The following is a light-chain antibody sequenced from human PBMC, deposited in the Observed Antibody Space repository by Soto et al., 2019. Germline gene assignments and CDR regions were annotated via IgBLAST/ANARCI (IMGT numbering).Light chain of an antibody. CDR3: AARDDSLNVPYV. CDR1: SSNIGSNT. Sequence: QSVLTQPPSASGTPGQRVTISCFGSSSNIGSNTVNWYRQLPGTAPKLLIYSNNQRPPGVPDRFSCSKSGTSASLAISGLQSEDEADYYCAARDDSLNVPYVFGTGTKLTVL. J-gene: IGLJ1*01. V-gene: IGLV1-44*01. CDR2: SNN.